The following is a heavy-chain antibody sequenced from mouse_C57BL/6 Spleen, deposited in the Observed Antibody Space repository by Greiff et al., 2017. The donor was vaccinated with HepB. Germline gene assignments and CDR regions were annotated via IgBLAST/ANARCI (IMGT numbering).Heavy chain of an antibody. Sequence: LQESGAELARPGASVKLSCKASGYTFTSYGISWVKQRTGQGLEWIGEIYPRSGNTYYNEKFKGKATLTADKSSSTAYMELRSLTSEDSAVYFCARGSNYVLYYAMDYWGQGTSVTVSS. D-gene: IGHD2-5*01. J-gene: IGHJ4*01. V-gene: IGHV1-81*01. CDR1: GYTFTSYG. CDR2: IYPRSGNT. CDR3: ARGSNYVLYYAMDY.